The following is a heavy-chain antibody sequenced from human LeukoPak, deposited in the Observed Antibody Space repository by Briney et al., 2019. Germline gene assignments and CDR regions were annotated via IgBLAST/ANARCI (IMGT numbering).Heavy chain of an antibody. CDR1: GYTFTDYY. CDR2: LNPNSGDT. V-gene: IGHV1-2*02. J-gene: IGHJ4*02. Sequence: ASVKVSCKASGYTFTDYYMHWVRQAPGQGLEWMGWLNPNSGDTNYAQKFQGRVSMTRDSSISTAYMDLSDLRSDDTAVYSCARGRNIEMATMSGGSDYWGQGTLVTVSS. CDR3: ARGRNIEMATMSGGSDY. D-gene: IGHD5-24*01.